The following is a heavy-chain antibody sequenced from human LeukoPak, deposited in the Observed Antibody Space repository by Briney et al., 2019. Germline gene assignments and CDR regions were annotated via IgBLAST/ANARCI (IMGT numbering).Heavy chain of an antibody. D-gene: IGHD1-1*01. J-gene: IGHJ4*02. Sequence: SETLSLTCTVSGGSFSSTSYYWGWIRQPPGKGLEWIANIYHTGATYYNPSLKSRVTISVDTSKNQFSLKLSSVTAADTAVYYCARVDNDTFDYWGQGTLVTVSS. V-gene: IGHV4-39*07. CDR2: IYHTGAT. CDR1: GGSFSSTSYY. CDR3: ARVDNDTFDY.